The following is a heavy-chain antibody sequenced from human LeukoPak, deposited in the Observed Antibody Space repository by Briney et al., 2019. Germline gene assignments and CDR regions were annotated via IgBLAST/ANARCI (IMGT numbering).Heavy chain of an antibody. CDR3: ARHSHCSGGSCYSQYFDY. V-gene: IGHV4-59*08. J-gene: IGHJ4*02. Sequence: SETLSLTCTVSGGSISSYYWSWIRQPPGKGLEWIGYIYYSGSTNYNPSPKSRVTISVDTSKNQFSLKLSSVTAADTAVYYCARHSHCSGGSCYSQYFDYWGQGTLVTVSS. CDR2: IYYSGST. D-gene: IGHD2-15*01. CDR1: GGSISSYY.